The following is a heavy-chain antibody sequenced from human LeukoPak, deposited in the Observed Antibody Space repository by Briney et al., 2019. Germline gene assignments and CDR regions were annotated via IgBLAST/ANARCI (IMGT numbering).Heavy chain of an antibody. V-gene: IGHV3-23*01. CDR2: ISGSGGST. Sequence: GGSLTLSCAASGFTFSSYAMSWVRQAPGKGLERVSAISGSGGSTYYADSVKGRFTISRDNSKNTLYLQMNSLRAEDTAVYYCAKNRGIAVAASFDYWGQGTLVTVSS. CDR1: GFTFSSYA. CDR3: AKNRGIAVAASFDY. J-gene: IGHJ4*02. D-gene: IGHD6-19*01.